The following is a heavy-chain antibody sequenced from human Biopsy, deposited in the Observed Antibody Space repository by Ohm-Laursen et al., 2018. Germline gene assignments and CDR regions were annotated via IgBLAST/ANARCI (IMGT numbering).Heavy chain of an antibody. D-gene: IGHD3-16*01. J-gene: IGHJ3*02. CDR1: GGSFSGYY. V-gene: IGHV4-34*01. Sequence: QTLSLTCAVSGGSFSGYYWSWIRQTPGKGLEWIGEVSHSGSTNYNPSLKSRVTISVDTSKNQFSLNLSSVTAADTAVYYCARLTGDYIWGNWRINHDPFDIWDQGTSVTVSS. CDR3: ARLTGDYIWGNWRINHDPFDI. CDR2: VSHSGST.